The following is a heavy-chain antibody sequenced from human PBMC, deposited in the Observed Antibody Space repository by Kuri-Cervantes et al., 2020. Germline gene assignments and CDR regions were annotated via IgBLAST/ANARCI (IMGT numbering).Heavy chain of an antibody. D-gene: IGHD3-16*01. Sequence: GESLKISCAASGFTFSDYYMSWIRQAPGKGLEWVSYISSSGSTIYYADSVKGRFTISRDNAKNSLYLQMDSLRDEDTAVYYCARDAGYHYDRFDYWGQGTLVTVSS. V-gene: IGHV3-11*04. CDR2: ISSSGSTI. J-gene: IGHJ4*02. CDR1: GFTFSDYY. CDR3: ARDAGYHYDRFDY.